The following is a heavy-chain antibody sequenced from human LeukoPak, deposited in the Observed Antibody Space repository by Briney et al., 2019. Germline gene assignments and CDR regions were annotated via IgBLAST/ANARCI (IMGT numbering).Heavy chain of an antibody. CDR3: GRDRPTGYYDY. V-gene: IGHV4-38-2*02. D-gene: IGHD3-9*01. CDR1: SYSISSGYY. CDR2: IDQSGTT. Sequence: SETLSLTCTVSSYSISSGYYWGWIRQSPGKGLEWIGSIDQSGTTYYHPSLKSRVTISVDTSKSQFSLQLTSVTAADTAVYFCGRDRPTGYYDYWGQGILVTVSS. J-gene: IGHJ4*02.